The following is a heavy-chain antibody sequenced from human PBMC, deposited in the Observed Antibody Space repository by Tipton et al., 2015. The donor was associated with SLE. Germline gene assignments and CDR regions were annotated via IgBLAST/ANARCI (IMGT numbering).Heavy chain of an antibody. CDR2: VYYTGTT. CDR1: GGSVSSGTDY. Sequence: LRLSCSVFGGSVSSGTDYWSWIRQHPGKGLEWIGYVYYTGTTYYNPSLKSRVAISVNTSKNQFSLNLSSVTAADTSVYYCARAPPDYSRSFYAYMDVWGKGTPVTVSS. D-gene: IGHD2/OR15-2a*01. J-gene: IGHJ6*04. CDR3: ARAPPDYSRSFYAYMDV. V-gene: IGHV4-31*02.